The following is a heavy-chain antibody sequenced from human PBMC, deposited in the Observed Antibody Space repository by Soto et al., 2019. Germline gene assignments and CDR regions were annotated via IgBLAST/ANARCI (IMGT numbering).Heavy chain of an antibody. D-gene: IGHD4-17*01. Sequence: QVQLQESGPGLVKPSETLSLTCTVSGGSIGSYYWSWIRQPPGKGLELIGFIYYRGSTNYNPSLKCRVTISVDTSKNQFFLKLTSVTPADTAVYYCARGGPGYGDRIFEYWGQGTLVTVSS. V-gene: IGHV4-59*01. J-gene: IGHJ4*02. CDR1: GGSIGSYY. CDR3: ARGGPGYGDRIFEY. CDR2: IYYRGST.